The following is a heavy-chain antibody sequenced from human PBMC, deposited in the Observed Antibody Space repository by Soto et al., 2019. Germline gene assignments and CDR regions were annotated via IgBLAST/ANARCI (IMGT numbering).Heavy chain of an antibody. CDR1: GFTFSSYA. V-gene: IGHV3-23*01. J-gene: IGHJ4*02. CDR3: AKRYDILTGPDY. Sequence: GGSLRLSCAASGFTFSSYAMSWVRQAPGKGLEWVSTISGSGDSTYYADSVKGRFTISRDNTKNTLFLQMNTLRAEDTALYYCAKRYDILTGPDYWGQGTLVTVSS. D-gene: IGHD3-9*01. CDR2: ISGSGDST.